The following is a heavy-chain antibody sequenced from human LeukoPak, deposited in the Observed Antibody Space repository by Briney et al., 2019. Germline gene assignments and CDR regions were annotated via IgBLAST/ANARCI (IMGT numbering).Heavy chain of an antibody. V-gene: IGHV3-30*02. D-gene: IGHD3-3*01. CDR3: AKDPVYYDFWSGYFDS. CDR1: GFTFSSYA. J-gene: IGHJ4*02. Sequence: GGSLRLSCAASGFTFSSYAMHWVRQPPGKGLDWVAFIRYDGSNKYYADSVKGRFTISRDNSKNTLNVQMNSLRAEDTAVYYCAKDPVYYDFWSGYFDSWGQGTLVTVSS. CDR2: IRYDGSNK.